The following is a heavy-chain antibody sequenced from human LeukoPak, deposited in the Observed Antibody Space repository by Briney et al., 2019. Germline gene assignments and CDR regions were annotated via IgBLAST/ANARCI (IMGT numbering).Heavy chain of an antibody. D-gene: IGHD2-15*01. CDR2: ISSDGSNK. CDR1: GFTFSSYG. V-gene: IGHV3-30*04. J-gene: IGHJ4*02. CDR3: ARAFCSVATGYAILN. Sequence: GGSLRPSCAASGFTFSSYGMHGVRLAPGKGLEWVAVISSDGSNKYYADSVKGRFTISRDNAKNTLYLQMNSLRAEDTAVYYCARAFCSVATGYAILNCGQGTLGTVSS.